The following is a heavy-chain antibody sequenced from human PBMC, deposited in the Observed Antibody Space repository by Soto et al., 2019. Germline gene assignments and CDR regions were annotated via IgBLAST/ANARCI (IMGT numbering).Heavy chain of an antibody. Sequence: QVQLVQSGAELKKPGSSVKVSCKASGGTFSSYTISWVRQAPGQGLEWMGRIIPILGIANYAQKFQGRVTITADKSTSTAYMELSSLRSEDTAVYYCARIGSFAAPIDLWGRGTLVTVSS. J-gene: IGHJ2*01. D-gene: IGHD6-6*01. CDR2: IIPILGIA. CDR1: GGTFSSYT. V-gene: IGHV1-69*02. CDR3: ARIGSFAAPIDL.